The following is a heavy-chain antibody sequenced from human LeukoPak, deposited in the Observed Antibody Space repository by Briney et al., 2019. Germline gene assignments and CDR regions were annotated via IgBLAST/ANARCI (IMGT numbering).Heavy chain of an antibody. CDR2: IRYDGSNK. V-gene: IGHV3-30*02. CDR3: AKAKGWFGALYYYYMDV. CDR1: GFTFSSYG. D-gene: IGHD3-10*01. J-gene: IGHJ6*03. Sequence: GGSLRLSCAASGFTFSSYGMHWVRQAPGKGLEWVAFIRYDGSNKYYADSVKGRFTISRDNSKNTLYLQMNSLRAEDTAVYYCAKAKGWFGALYYYYMDVWGKGTTVTISS.